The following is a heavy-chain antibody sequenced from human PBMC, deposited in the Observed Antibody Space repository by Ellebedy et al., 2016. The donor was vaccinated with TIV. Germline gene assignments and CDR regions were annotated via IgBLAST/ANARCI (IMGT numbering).Heavy chain of an antibody. D-gene: IGHD1-1*01. CDR2: IYPCDSDT. CDR1: GYSFTTYW. CDR3: ATTRYIQPGAFEI. V-gene: IGHV5-51*01. Sequence: GESLKISCQGSGYSFTTYWIGWVRQMPGKGLEWMGIIYPCDSDTSYGPSFQGQITISADRSINTAYLQWSGLKASDTAMYYCATTRYIQPGAFEIWGQGTMVTVSS. J-gene: IGHJ3*02.